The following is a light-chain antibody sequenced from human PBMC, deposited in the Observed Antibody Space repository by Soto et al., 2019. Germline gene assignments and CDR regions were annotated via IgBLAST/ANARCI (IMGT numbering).Light chain of an antibody. V-gene: IGKV3D-15*01. CDR1: QSVSSN. CDR2: GAS. Sequence: EIVMTQSPATLSVSPGERATLSCRASQSVSSNLAWYQQKPGQAPRLLIYGASISATGIPARFSGSGSGTEFTITISSLKSEDFAVYYCQQYNNWYTFGQGTKLESK. J-gene: IGKJ2*01. CDR3: QQYNNWYT.